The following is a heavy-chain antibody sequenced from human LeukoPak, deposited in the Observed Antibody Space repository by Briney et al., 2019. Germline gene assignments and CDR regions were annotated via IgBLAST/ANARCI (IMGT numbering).Heavy chain of an antibody. V-gene: IGHV3-21*01. CDR3: ARVSYYGSGSYYAPIDY. D-gene: IGHD3-10*01. J-gene: IGHJ4*02. Sequence: GGSLRLSCAASGFTLSTYTMNWVRQAPGKGLEWVSSISSSGSYIYYADSVKGRFTISRDDAKNSLSLQMNSLRAEDTAVYYCARVSYYGSGSYYAPIDYWGQGTLVTVSS. CDR1: GFTLSTYT. CDR2: ISSSGSYI.